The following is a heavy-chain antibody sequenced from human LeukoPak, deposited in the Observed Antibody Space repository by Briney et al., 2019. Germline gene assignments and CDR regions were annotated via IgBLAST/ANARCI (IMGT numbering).Heavy chain of an antibody. CDR1: GGSISSYY. CDR3: ARQGAVASRPTAYYFDY. V-gene: IGHV4-4*07. Sequence: SETLSLTCTVSGGSISSYYWSWIRQPAGKGLEWIGRIYTSGSTNYNPSLKSRVTISVDTSKNQFSLKLSSVTAADTAVYYCARQGAVASRPTAYYFDYWGQGTLVTVSS. D-gene: IGHD6-19*01. J-gene: IGHJ4*02. CDR2: IYTSGST.